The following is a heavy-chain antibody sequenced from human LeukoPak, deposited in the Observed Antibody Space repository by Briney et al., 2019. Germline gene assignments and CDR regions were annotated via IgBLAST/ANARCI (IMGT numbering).Heavy chain of an antibody. D-gene: IGHD6-13*01. Sequence: ASVKVSCKASGYTFTSYGISWVRQAPGQGLEWMGWISAYNGNTNYAQKLQGRVTMTTDTSTSTAYKELRSLRSDDTAVYYCAREIAAAEGSNWFDPWGQGTLVTVSS. V-gene: IGHV1-18*01. CDR1: GYTFTSYG. J-gene: IGHJ5*02. CDR2: ISAYNGNT. CDR3: AREIAAAEGSNWFDP.